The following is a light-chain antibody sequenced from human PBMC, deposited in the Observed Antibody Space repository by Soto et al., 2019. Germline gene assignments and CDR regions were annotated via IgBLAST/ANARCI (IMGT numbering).Light chain of an antibody. J-gene: IGKJ5*01. V-gene: IGKV1-27*01. Sequence: DIQVTQPPSSLSASVGDRVTITCLVSQGISSYLNWYRQKPGKVPKLLIYSASNLQSGVPSRFSGSGSGTDFTLTISSLQPDDFATYYCQQYNNYLYSFGQGTRLEIK. CDR2: SAS. CDR1: QGISSY. CDR3: QQYNNYLYS.